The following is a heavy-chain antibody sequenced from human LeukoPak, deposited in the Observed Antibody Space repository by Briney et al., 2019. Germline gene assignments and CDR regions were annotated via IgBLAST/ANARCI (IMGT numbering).Heavy chain of an antibody. CDR2: TNPNSGGT. V-gene: IGHV1-2*06. CDR3: ARTLTYYYDSSGYLLRAQNDY. CDR1: GYTFTGYY. D-gene: IGHD3-22*01. J-gene: IGHJ4*02. Sequence: ASVKVSCKASGYTFTGYYMHWVRQAPGQGLEWMGRTNPNSGGTNYAQKFQGRVTMTRDTSISTAYMELSRLRSDDTAVYYCARTLTYYYDSSGYLLRAQNDYWGQGTLVTVSS.